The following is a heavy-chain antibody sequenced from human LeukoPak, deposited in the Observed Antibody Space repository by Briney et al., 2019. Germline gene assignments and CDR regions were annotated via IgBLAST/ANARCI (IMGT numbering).Heavy chain of an antibody. CDR3: AKDGGLWVSAHWGDA. V-gene: IGHV3-23*01. CDR2: ITTSDGNT. CDR1: GFTFSSYT. D-gene: IGHD7-27*01. Sequence: GGSLRLSCAASGFTFSSYTMSWVRQAPGKGREWVSPITTSDGNTYYAGSVKGRFTVSRDNSKNTLFLQMNSLRAEDPAVYYCAKDGGLWVSAHWGDAWGRGALVTVSS. J-gene: IGHJ5*02.